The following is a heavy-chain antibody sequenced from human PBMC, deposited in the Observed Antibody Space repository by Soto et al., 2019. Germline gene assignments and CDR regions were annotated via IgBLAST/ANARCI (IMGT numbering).Heavy chain of an antibody. Sequence: PSETLSLTCAVSDGSISSNNWWSWVRQPPGKGLEWIGEIYHSGITNYNPSLKSRVTISVDKSKNQLPLKLNSVTAADTAMYYCVRAFQRSSWPFDYWGQGTLVTVSS. CDR1: DGSISSNNW. V-gene: IGHV4-4*02. CDR3: VRAFQRSSWPFDY. D-gene: IGHD6-13*01. CDR2: IYHSGIT. J-gene: IGHJ4*02.